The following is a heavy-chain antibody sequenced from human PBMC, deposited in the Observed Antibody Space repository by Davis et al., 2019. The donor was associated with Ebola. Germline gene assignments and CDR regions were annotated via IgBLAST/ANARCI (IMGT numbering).Heavy chain of an antibody. CDR1: GYTFTSYD. Sequence: AASVKVSCKASGYTFTSYDINWVRQAPGQGLEWMGWMNPNSGNRGYVQKFQGRVTMTRNASISTAYMELSSLRSEDPAVYYCARGRAGSFNWFDPWGQGTLVTVSS. D-gene: IGHD1-26*01. CDR2: MNPNSGNR. V-gene: IGHV1-8*01. CDR3: ARGRAGSFNWFDP. J-gene: IGHJ5*02.